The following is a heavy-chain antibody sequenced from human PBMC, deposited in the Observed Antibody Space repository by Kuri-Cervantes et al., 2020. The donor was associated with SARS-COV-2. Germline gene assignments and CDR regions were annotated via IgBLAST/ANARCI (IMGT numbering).Heavy chain of an antibody. J-gene: IGHJ6*02. V-gene: IGHV3-30*18. D-gene: IGHD6-19*01. CDR3: AKPVAGAYYHYYYGMDV. CDR1: GFTLGHYG. CDR2: ISYDGSNK. Sequence: LSLTCAASGFTLGHYGMHWVRQAPGKGLEWVAVISYDGSNKYYADSVKGRFTISRDNSKNTLYLQMNSLRAEDTAVYYCAKPVAGAYYHYYYGMDVWGQGTTVTVSS.